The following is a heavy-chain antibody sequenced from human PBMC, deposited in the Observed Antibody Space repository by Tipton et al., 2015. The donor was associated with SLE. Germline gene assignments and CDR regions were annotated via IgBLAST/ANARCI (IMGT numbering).Heavy chain of an antibody. D-gene: IGHD3-3*01. CDR3: AREGALRFLEWLGYFDL. CDR2: IYYSGST. Sequence: TLSLTCTVSGGSISSGGYYWSWIRQHPGKGLEWIGYIYYSGSTYYNPSLKSRVTISVDTSKNQFSLKLSSVTAADTAVYYCAREGALRFLEWLGYFDLWGRGTLVTVSS. J-gene: IGHJ2*01. CDR1: GGSISSGGYY. V-gene: IGHV4-31*03.